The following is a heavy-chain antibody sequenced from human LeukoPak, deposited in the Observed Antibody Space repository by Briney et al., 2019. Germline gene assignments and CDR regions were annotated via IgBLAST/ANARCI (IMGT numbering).Heavy chain of an antibody. D-gene: IGHD3-10*01. CDR3: ASPSPMVRGVFDAFDI. J-gene: IGHJ3*02. CDR2: IYYSGST. Sequence: SETLSLTCTVSGGSISSSSYYWGWIRQPPGKGLEWIGRIYYSGSTYYNPSLKSRVTISVDTSKNQFSLKLSSVTAADTAVYYCASPSPMVRGVFDAFDIWGQGTMVTVSS. CDR1: GGSISSSSYY. V-gene: IGHV4-39*01.